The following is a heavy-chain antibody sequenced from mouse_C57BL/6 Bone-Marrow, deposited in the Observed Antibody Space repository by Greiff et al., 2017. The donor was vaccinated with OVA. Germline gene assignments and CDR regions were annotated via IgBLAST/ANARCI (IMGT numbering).Heavy chain of an antibody. J-gene: IGHJ2*01. CDR1: GYTFTSYG. D-gene: IGHD2-4*01. Sequence: VQRVESGAELARPGASVKLSCKASGYTFTSYGISWVKQRTGQGLEWIGEIYPRSGNTYYNEKFKGKATLTADKSSSTAYMELRSLTSEDSAVYFCARGSGLRRGFGDWGQGTTLTVSA. V-gene: IGHV1-81*01. CDR2: IYPRSGNT. CDR3: ARGSGLRRGFGD.